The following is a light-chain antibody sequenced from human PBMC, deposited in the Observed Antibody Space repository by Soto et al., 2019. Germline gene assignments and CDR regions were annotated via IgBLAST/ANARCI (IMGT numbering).Light chain of an antibody. CDR1: TLPKQY. CDR2: NDV. CDR3: QSTDSSGAYRV. J-gene: IGLJ3*02. V-gene: IGLV3-25*03. Sequence: SYELTQPPSVSVSPGQTARITCSGDTLPKQYSFWYQQKPGQTPVLIIYNDVERPSGIPERFSGSSSGTTVTLTISGVQAEDEADYYCQSTDSSGAYRVFGGGTKVTVL.